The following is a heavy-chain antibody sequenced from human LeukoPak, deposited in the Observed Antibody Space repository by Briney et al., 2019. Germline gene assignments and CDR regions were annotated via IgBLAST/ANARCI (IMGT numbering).Heavy chain of an antibody. CDR3: ARGVLVLGRLLYYFDY. Sequence: GASVKVSCKASGYTFTSYDINWVGQASGQGREWMGWMNPNSVNSGYAQKFQARVTITSNTSISTPYMELSSLRSEDTAVYYCARGVLVLGRLLYYFDYRGQGTLVTVSS. J-gene: IGHJ4*02. CDR2: MNPNSVNS. CDR1: GYTFTSYD. D-gene: IGHD2-8*02. V-gene: IGHV1-8*03.